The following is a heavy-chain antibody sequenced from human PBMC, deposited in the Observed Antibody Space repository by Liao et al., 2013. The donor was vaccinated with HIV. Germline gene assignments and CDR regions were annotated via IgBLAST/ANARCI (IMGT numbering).Heavy chain of an antibody. D-gene: IGHD3-10*01. Sequence: QLQLRESGPGLVKPSETLSLTCTVSGGSISSTGYYWGWIRQPPGKGLEWIGRIYTSGSTNYNPSLKSRVTMSVDTSKNQFSLKLSSVTAADTAVYYCARGFGEWDYFEYWGQGTLVTVSS. CDR3: ARGFGEWDYFEY. J-gene: IGHJ4*02. CDR2: IYTSGST. V-gene: IGHV4-39*07. CDR1: GGSISSTGYY.